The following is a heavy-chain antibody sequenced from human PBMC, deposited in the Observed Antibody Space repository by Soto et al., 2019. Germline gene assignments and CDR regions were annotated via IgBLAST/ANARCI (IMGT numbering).Heavy chain of an antibody. CDR2: IYPGDSDT. CDR1: GYSFTSYW. Sequence: EVQLVQSGAEVKKPGESLKISCKGSGYSFTSYWIGWVRQMPGKGLEWMGIIYPGDSDTRYSPSFQGQVTISADKSIRXAXPQWSSLKASDTAMYYCARHVMSPWEMATTTYYFDYWGQGTLVTVSS. V-gene: IGHV5-51*01. D-gene: IGHD1-1*01. J-gene: IGHJ4*02. CDR3: ARHVMSPWEMATTTYYFDY.